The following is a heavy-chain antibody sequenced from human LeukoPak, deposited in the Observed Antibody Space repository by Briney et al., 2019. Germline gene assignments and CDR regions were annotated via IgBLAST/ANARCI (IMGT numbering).Heavy chain of an antibody. CDR3: ARGLSFEAYDI. J-gene: IGHJ3*02. V-gene: IGHV4-39*01. CDR1: GDSIRSSSYY. CDR2: MYYSGST. D-gene: IGHD2-21*01. Sequence: PSETLSLTCTVSGDSIRSSSYYWGWIRQPPGKGPEWIGSMYYSGSTYYNPSLKSRVAISVDTSKNQFSLKLNSVTAADTAVYYCARGLSFEAYDIWGQGTMVSVSS.